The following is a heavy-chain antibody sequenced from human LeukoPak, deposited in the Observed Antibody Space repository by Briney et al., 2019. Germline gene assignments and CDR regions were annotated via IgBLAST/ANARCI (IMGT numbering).Heavy chain of an antibody. D-gene: IGHD6-6*01. J-gene: IGHJ6*02. Sequence: QTGGSLRLSCAASGFTFSSYAMSWVRQVPGKGLEWVSVISGSGDNTYYADSVKGRFTISRDNAKNSLYLQMNSLRAEDTALYYCAKDIGAARPRGMDVWGQGTTVTVSS. CDR3: AKDIGAARPRGMDV. CDR1: GFTFSSYA. V-gene: IGHV3-23*01. CDR2: ISGSGDNT.